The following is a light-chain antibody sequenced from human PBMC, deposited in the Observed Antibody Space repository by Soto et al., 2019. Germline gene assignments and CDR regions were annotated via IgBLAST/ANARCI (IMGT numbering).Light chain of an antibody. Sequence: DIQMTQSPSTLSASVGDRVTVTCRASQSVSNWLAWYQQKPGKAPKFLIFDASELESGVPSRFSGTGSGTEFTLTISSLQPDDFATYYCQQYSSDPYTFGQGTKLEIK. CDR1: QSVSNW. CDR3: QQYSSDPYT. J-gene: IGKJ2*01. V-gene: IGKV1-5*01. CDR2: DAS.